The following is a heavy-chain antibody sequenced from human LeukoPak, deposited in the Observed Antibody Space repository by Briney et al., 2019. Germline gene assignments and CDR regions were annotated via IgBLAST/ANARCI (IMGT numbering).Heavy chain of an antibody. Sequence: PGGSLRLSCAASGFTFSTFWIHWVRQVPGRGPDGVANINEDGSEKNYVDSVKGRFTISRDNAKNSLYLQMNRLRAEDTAVYYCATLRRSRSENYWGQGTLVTVSS. CDR1: GFTFSTFW. D-gene: IGHD3-10*01. CDR2: INEDGSEK. V-gene: IGHV3-7*05. J-gene: IGHJ4*02. CDR3: ATLRRSRSENY.